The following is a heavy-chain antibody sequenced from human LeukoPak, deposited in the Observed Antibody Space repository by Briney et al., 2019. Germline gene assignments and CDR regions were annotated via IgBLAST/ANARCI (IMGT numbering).Heavy chain of an antibody. Sequence: GGSLRLSCAASGFTFEDFGVTWVRQVPGKGLEWVSGINWNGVKTHYEDSVKGRCTISRDNAKNNLYLDMNSLRVDDTALYHCARDSGIWFGTRDAFDIWGQGTMVTVST. CDR1: GFTFEDFG. V-gene: IGHV3-20*01. CDR2: INWNGVKT. D-gene: IGHD3-10*01. J-gene: IGHJ3*02. CDR3: ARDSGIWFGTRDAFDI.